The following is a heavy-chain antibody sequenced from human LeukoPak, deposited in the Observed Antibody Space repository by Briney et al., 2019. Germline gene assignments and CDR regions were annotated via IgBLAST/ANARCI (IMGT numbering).Heavy chain of an antibody. Sequence: ASVKVSCKVSGYTLTELSMHWVRQAPGQGLEWMGWINPNSGGTNYAQKFQGRVTMTRDTSISTAYMELSRLRSDDTAVYYCARVSGSYYLDYWGQGTLVTVSS. V-gene: IGHV1-2*02. CDR3: ARVSGSYYLDY. D-gene: IGHD1-26*01. CDR1: GYTLTELS. J-gene: IGHJ4*02. CDR2: INPNSGGT.